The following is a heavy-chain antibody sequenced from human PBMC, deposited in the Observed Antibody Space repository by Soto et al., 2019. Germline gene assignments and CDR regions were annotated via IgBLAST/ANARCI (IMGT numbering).Heavy chain of an antibody. V-gene: IGHV4-59*01. D-gene: IGHD6-6*01. Sequence: SETLSLTCTVSGGSISSYYWSWIRQPPGKGLEWIGYIYYSGSTNYSPSLKSRVTISVDTSKNQFSLKLSSVTAADTAVYYCARGTWGIAARPLWFDPWGQGTLVTVSS. CDR1: GGSISSYY. J-gene: IGHJ5*02. CDR3: ARGTWGIAARPLWFDP. CDR2: IYYSGST.